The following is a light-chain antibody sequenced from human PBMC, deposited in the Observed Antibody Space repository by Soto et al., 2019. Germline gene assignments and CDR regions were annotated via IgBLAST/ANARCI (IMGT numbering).Light chain of an antibody. CDR3: SSYTSSSTYV. J-gene: IGLJ1*01. V-gene: IGLV2-14*01. CDR2: DVS. CDR1: SSDVSGSNY. Sequence: QSALTQPASLSGSPGQSITISCTGTSSDVSGSNYVSWYQQHPGKAPKLIISDVSYRPSGVSNRFSGSKSGNTASLTISGLQVEDEADYYCSSYTSSSTYVFGTGTKVTVL.